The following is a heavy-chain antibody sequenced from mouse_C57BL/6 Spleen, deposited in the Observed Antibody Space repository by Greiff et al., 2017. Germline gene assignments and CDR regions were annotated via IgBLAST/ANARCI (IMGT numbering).Heavy chain of an antibody. Sequence: QVQLKQSGAELVRPGASVTLSCKASGYTFTDYEMHWVKQTPVHGLEWIGAIDPETGGTAYNQKFKGKAILTADKSSSTAYMELRSLTSEDSAVYYCTRPGTGNWFAYGGQGTLVTVSA. J-gene: IGHJ3*01. CDR3: TRPGTGNWFAY. CDR1: GYTFTDYE. CDR2: IDPETGGT. D-gene: IGHD4-1*01. V-gene: IGHV1-15*01.